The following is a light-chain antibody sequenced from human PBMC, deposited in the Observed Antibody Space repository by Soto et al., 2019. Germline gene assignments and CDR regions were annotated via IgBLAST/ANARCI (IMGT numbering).Light chain of an antibody. CDR1: QSVTSD. J-gene: IGKJ1*01. V-gene: IGKV3-20*01. Sequence: EIVLTQSPGILSLSPGEGATLSCRASQSVTSDVAWYQQKPGQAPRLLIYGTSNRATGIPDRFSGSGSGTDFSLTISSLEPGDLAVYYCQQYGSSPRTFGQGTKVDI. CDR3: QQYGSSPRT. CDR2: GTS.